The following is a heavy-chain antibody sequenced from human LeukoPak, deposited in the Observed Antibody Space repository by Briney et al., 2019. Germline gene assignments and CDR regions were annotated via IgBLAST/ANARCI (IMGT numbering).Heavy chain of an antibody. CDR3: AREARSGSYYTNFDY. V-gene: IGHV3-21*01. Sequence: GGSLRLSCAASGFTFSSYSMNWVRQAPGKGLEWVSSISSSSSYMYYADSVKGRFTISRDNAKNSLYLQMNSLRAEDTAVYYCAREARSGSYYTNFDYWGQGTLVTVSS. CDR2: ISSSSSYM. CDR1: GFTFSSYS. J-gene: IGHJ4*02. D-gene: IGHD1-26*01.